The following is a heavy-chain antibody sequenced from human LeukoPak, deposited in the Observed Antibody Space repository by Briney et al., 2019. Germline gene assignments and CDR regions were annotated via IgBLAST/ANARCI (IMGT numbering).Heavy chain of an antibody. CDR3: ASTPYDSSGYLRP. D-gene: IGHD3-22*01. CDR1: GGTFSSYA. J-gene: IGHJ4*02. Sequence: SVKVSCKASGGTFSSYAISWVRQAPGQGLEWIGRIIPIFGTANYAQKFQGRVTITTDESTSTAYMELSSLRSEDTAVYYCASTPYDSSGYLRPWGQGTLLTVSS. CDR2: IIPIFGTA. V-gene: IGHV1-69*05.